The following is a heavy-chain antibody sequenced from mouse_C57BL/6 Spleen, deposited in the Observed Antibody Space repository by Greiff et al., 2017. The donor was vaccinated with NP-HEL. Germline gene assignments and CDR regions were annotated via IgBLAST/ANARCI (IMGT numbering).Heavy chain of an antibody. Sequence: VQLQQSGTVLARPGASVKMSCKTSGYTFTSYWMHWVKQRPGQGLEWIGAIYPGNSDTSYNQKFKGKAKLTAVTSASTAYMELSSLTTEDSAVYYCTREGIFYYGYPAWFADWGQGTLVTVSA. CDR1: GYTFTSYW. D-gene: IGHD2-2*01. V-gene: IGHV1-5*01. CDR2: IYPGNSDT. CDR3: TREGIFYYGYPAWFAD. J-gene: IGHJ3*01.